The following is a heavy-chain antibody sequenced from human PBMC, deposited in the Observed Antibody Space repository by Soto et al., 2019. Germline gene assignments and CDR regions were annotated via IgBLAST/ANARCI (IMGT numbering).Heavy chain of an antibody. V-gene: IGHV1-3*01. Sequence: ASVKVSCKASGYTFTSYAIHWVRQAPGQRLEWMGWINAGNGNTKYSQKFQGRVTITRDTSASTAYMDLSSLRSEDTAVYYCASSRIKLDPYGMAVGGQGTTVTVSS. CDR1: GYTFTSYA. D-gene: IGHD1-1*01. CDR2: INAGNGNT. J-gene: IGHJ6*02. CDR3: ASSRIKLDPYGMAV.